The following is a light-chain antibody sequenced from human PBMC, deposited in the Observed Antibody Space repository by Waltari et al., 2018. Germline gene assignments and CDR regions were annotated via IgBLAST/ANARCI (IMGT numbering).Light chain of an antibody. CDR3: SSYAGSTSV. CDR2: EVS. CDR1: SSDVANYNY. Sequence: QSALTQPPSASGSPGQSVTISCPGTSSDVANYNYVSWYQQHPGKAPKLIIYEVSKRPSGVPDRFSGSKSGNAASLTVSGLQVDDEADYYCSSYAGSTSVFGTGTRVTVL. V-gene: IGLV2-8*01. J-gene: IGLJ1*01.